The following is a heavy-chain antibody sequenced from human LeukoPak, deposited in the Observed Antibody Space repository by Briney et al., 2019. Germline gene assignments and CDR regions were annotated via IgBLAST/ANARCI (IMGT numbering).Heavy chain of an antibody. CDR2: INPNSGGT. Sequence: ASVKVSCKASGYTFTDNYIHWVRQAPGQGLEWMGWINPNSGGTNYAQSFQGRVTLTRDTSITTAYMELSRLISDDTAVYYCARGVWSDYWGQGTLVTVSS. D-gene: IGHD2-8*01. J-gene: IGHJ4*02. CDR3: ARGVWSDY. CDR1: GYTFTDNY. V-gene: IGHV1-2*02.